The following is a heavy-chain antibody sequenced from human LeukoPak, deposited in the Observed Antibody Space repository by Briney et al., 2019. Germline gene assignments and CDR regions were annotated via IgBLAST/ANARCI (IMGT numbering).Heavy chain of an antibody. V-gene: IGHV3-48*03. D-gene: IGHD5-24*01. CDR2: ISSSGSTI. CDR3: ARAKRDGYNSFDY. Sequence: GGSLRLSCAASGFTFSSYEMNWVRQAPGRGREWVSYISSSGSTIYYADSVKDRFTISRDNAKNSLYLQMNSLRAEDTAVYYCARAKRDGYNSFDYWGQGTLVTVSS. CDR1: GFTFSSYE. J-gene: IGHJ4*02.